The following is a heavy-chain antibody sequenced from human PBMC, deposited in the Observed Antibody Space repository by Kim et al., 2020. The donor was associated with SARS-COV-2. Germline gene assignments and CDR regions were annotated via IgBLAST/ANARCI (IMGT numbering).Heavy chain of an antibody. CDR3: AREISPIYYFDF. CDR2: INPLGGAT. D-gene: IGHD2-2*02. V-gene: IGHV1-46*01. Sequence: ASVKVSCKTSRYTFTNYYVHWVRQAPGQGLQWMGMINPLGGATNYAQKFQDRVTMTRDSSTSTVYVELSGLRSDDTAVYYCAREISPIYYFDFWGQGTLVTVSS. CDR1: RYTFTNYY. J-gene: IGHJ4*02.